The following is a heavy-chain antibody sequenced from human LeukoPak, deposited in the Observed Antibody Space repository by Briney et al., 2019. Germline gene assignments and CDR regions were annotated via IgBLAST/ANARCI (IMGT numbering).Heavy chain of an antibody. CDR2: IKQDGSEK. J-gene: IGHJ4*02. Sequence: GGSLRPSCAASGITFSTYWMSWVRQAPGKGLEWVANIKQDGSEKYYVDSVKGRFTISRDNAKNSLYLQMNSVRAEDTAVYYCARDRHDYTHYFDYWGQGTLVTVSS. D-gene: IGHD4-11*01. CDR3: ARDRHDYTHYFDY. CDR1: GITFSTYW. V-gene: IGHV3-7*01.